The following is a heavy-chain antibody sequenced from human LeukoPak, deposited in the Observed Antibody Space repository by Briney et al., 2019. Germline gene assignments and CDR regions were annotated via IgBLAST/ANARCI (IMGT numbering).Heavy chain of an antibody. CDR3: ARVGASVGAIDY. CDR2: IKSDGSIT. D-gene: IGHD1-26*01. V-gene: IGHV3-74*01. J-gene: IGHJ4*02. Sequence: GGSLRLSCAASGFTFSSYSMHWVRQDPGKGLVWVSRIKSDGSITSYADSVKGRFTISRDNAKNTLYLQMNSLRAEDTAVYYCARVGASVGAIDYWGQGTLVTVSS. CDR1: GFTFSSYS.